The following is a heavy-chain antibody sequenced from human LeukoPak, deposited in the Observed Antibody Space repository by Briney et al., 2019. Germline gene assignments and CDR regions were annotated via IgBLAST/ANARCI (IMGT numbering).Heavy chain of an antibody. CDR2: ISGSGGST. V-gene: IGHV3-23*01. J-gene: IGHJ4*02. CDR1: GFTFSIYA. CDR3: AKGPDYYDSSGYLDY. D-gene: IGHD3-22*01. Sequence: GGSLRLSCAASGFTFSIYAMSWVRQAPGKGLEWVSAISGSGGSTYYADSVKGRFTISRDNSKNTLYLQMNSLRAEDTAVYYCAKGPDYYDSSGYLDYWGQGTLVTVSS.